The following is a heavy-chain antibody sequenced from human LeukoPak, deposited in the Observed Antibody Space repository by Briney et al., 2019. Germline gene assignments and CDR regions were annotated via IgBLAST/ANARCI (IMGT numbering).Heavy chain of an antibody. V-gene: IGHV4-59*03. J-gene: IGHJ1*01. CDR3: AGYCSSTSCYLEPWNFQH. Sequence: PSETLSLTCTVSGGSISSYYWSWIRQPPGKGLEWIGYIYYTGSTNYNPSLKSRVAISLDTSNNQFSLKLSSVTAADTAVYYCAGYCSSTSCYLEPWNFQHWGQGTLVTVSS. D-gene: IGHD2-2*01. CDR2: IYYTGST. CDR1: GGSISSYY.